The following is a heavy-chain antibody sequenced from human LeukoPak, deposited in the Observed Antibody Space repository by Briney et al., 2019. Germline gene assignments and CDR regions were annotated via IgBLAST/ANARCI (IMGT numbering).Heavy chain of an antibody. CDR2: IYYSGST. J-gene: IGHJ4*02. Sequence: SETLSLTCTVSGGSISSSSYYWDWIRQPPGKGLEWIGSIYYSGSTYYNPSLKSRVTISVDTSKNQFSLKLSSVTAADTAVYYCARVTLALGGGLDYWGQGTLVTVSS. V-gene: IGHV4-39*07. D-gene: IGHD3-16*01. CDR1: GGSISSSSYY. CDR3: ARVTLALGGGLDY.